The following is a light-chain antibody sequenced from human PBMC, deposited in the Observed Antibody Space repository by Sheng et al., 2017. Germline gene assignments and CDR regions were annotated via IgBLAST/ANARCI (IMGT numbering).Light chain of an antibody. CDR1: ESVSKRN. Sequence: EIVLTQSPGTLSLSPGERATISCRASESVSKRNLAWYQHKPGQAPRLLIYGASHRATGIPVRFSGSGSGTDFTLIISRLEPEDFALYHCQQYASSPYTFGQGAKLEVK. CDR3: QQYASSPYT. J-gene: IGKJ2*01. CDR2: GAS. V-gene: IGKV3-20*01.